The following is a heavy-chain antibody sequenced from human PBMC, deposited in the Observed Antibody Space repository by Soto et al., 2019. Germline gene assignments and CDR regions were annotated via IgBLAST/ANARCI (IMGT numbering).Heavy chain of an antibody. CDR3: VRTSSY. CDR1: GFAVNSNY. V-gene: IGHV3-53*01. J-gene: IGHJ4*02. Sequence: GESLKISCAASGFAVNSNYMSWVRQAPGKGLEWVSVIFGGGSTYYSDSVKGRFTISRDNSKNTLYLQMNSLRTEDTAVYYCVRTSSYWGQGTLVTVSS. D-gene: IGHD2-2*01. CDR2: IFGGGST.